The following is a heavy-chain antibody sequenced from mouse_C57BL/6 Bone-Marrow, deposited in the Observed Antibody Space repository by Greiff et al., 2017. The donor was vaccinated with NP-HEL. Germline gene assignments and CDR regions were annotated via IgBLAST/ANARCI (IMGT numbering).Heavy chain of an antibody. Sequence: VKLLEPGAELVRPGASVTLSCKASGYTFTDYEMHWVKQTPVHGLEWIGAIDPETGCTDYNQKFKGKAILTADKSSSTAYMELRSLTSEDSAVYYCTRGEYWGQGTTLTVSS. CDR2: IDPETGCT. J-gene: IGHJ2*01. V-gene: IGHV1-15*01. CDR3: TRGEY. CDR1: GYTFTDYE.